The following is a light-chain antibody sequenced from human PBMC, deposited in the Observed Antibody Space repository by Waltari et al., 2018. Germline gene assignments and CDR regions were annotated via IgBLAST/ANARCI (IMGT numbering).Light chain of an antibody. J-gene: IGLJ7*01. CDR3: GTWDSSLSGAV. V-gene: IGLV1-51*02. CDR2: EDR. CDR1: SSNIGNNY. Sequence: QSVLTQPPSVSAAPGQRVTISCSGGSSNIGNNYVSWYRPFPGTAPKLLIYEDRERPSGIPGRFSGSKSGTSATLDITGLQAGDEADYYCGTWDSSLSGAVFGGGTHLTVL.